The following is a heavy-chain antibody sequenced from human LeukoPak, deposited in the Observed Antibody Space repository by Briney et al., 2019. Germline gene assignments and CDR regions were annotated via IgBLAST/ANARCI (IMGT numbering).Heavy chain of an antibody. CDR1: GGTFSSYA. CDR3: ARVHFILHYYMDV. V-gene: IGHV1-69*05. J-gene: IGHJ6*03. Sequence: ASVKVSCKASGGTFSSYAISWVRQAPGQGLEWMGGIIPIFGTANYAQKFQGRVTITTDESTSTAYMELSSLRSEDTAVYYYARVHFILHYYMDVWGKGTTVTVSS. CDR2: IIPIFGTA. D-gene: IGHD3-3*02.